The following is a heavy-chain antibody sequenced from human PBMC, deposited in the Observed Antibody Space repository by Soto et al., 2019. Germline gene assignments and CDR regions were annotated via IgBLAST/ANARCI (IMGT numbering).Heavy chain of an antibody. Sequence: QVQLVQSGAAVKKPGSSVKVSCKASGGTFSSYAISWVRQAPGQGLEWMGGIIPILGTANYAQKFKGRVTITADESTSTAYMELSSLRSEDTAVYYCARDLVVGATAGQDYWGQGTLVTVSS. CDR1: GGTFSSYA. D-gene: IGHD1-26*01. J-gene: IGHJ4*02. V-gene: IGHV1-69*01. CDR2: IIPILGTA. CDR3: ARDLVVGATAGQDY.